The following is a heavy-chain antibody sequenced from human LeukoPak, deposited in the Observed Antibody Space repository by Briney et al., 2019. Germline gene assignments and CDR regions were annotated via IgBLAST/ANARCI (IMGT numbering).Heavy chain of an antibody. D-gene: IGHD2-15*01. CDR2: IKSDGSYT. CDR1: GFTFSGYW. V-gene: IGHV3-74*01. Sequence: PGGSLRLSCAASGFTFSGYWMHWVRQAPGKGLVWVSRIKSDGSYTTYADSVKGRFTISRDNAKNTLYLQMNSLGAEDTAVYYCLRISCSGGSCYFDYWGQGTLVTVSS. CDR3: LRISCSGGSCYFDY. J-gene: IGHJ4*02.